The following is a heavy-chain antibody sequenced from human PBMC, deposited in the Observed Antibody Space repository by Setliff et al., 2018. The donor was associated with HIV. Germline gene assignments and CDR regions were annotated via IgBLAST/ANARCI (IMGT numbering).Heavy chain of an antibody. CDR1: GYIFISYG. J-gene: IGHJ3*02. D-gene: IGHD3-10*01. Sequence: ASVMVSCKASGYIFISYGFSWVRQAPGQGLEWMGWISTYNGNTNYAQKLQGRVTMTTDTSTSTAYMELRNLRSDDTAVYYCARAPKRVYYYGSGTYLHDAFDIWGQGTVVTVSS. V-gene: IGHV1-18*01. CDR2: ISTYNGNT. CDR3: ARAPKRVYYYGSGTYLHDAFDI.